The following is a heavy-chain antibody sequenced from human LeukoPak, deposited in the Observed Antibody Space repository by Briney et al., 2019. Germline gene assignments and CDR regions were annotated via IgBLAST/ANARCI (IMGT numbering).Heavy chain of an antibody. Sequence: PGGSLRLSCAASGFTFSSYAMSWVRQAPGKGLEWVSAISGSGGSTYYADSVKGRFTISRDNSKNTLYLQMNSLRAEDTAVYYCAKLYSGSYYAVDDAFDIWGQGTMVTVSS. CDR2: ISGSGGST. CDR1: GFTFSSYA. D-gene: IGHD1-26*01. V-gene: IGHV3-23*01. CDR3: AKLYSGSYYAVDDAFDI. J-gene: IGHJ3*02.